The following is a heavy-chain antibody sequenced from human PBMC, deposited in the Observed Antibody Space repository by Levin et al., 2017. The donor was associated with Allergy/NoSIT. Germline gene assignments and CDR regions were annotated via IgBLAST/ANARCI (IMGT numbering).Heavy chain of an antibody. CDR1: GFTFRNYN. CDR3: TRVDFSGSFTFHI. CDR2: ITTSSDTT. D-gene: IGHD3-10*01. Sequence: GGSLRLSCAASGFTFRNYNMNWVRRAPGKGLEWVSYITTSSDTTYYADSVKGRFTISRDDAKNSLYLQMNSLRVEDTAVYYCTRVDFSGSFTFHIWGQGTMVTVSS. V-gene: IGHV3-48*01. J-gene: IGHJ3*02.